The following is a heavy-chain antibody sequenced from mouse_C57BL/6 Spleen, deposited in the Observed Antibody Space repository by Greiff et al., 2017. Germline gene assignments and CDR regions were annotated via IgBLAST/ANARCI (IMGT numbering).Heavy chain of an antibody. Sequence: QVQLKQPGTELVKPGASVKLSCKASGYTFTSYWMHWVKQRPGQGLEWIGNINPSNGGTNYNEKFKSKATLTVDKSSSTAYMQLSSLTSEDSAVYYCAREGELGPYYYAMDYWGQGTSVTVSS. CDR2: INPSNGGT. CDR1: GYTFTSYW. V-gene: IGHV1-53*01. D-gene: IGHD4-1*01. J-gene: IGHJ4*01. CDR3: AREGELGPYYYAMDY.